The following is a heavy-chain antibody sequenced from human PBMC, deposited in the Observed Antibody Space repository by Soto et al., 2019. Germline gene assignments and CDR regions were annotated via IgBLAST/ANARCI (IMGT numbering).Heavy chain of an antibody. J-gene: IGHJ6*02. V-gene: IGHV1-18*01. CDR1: GYNFSSYG. D-gene: IGHD1-1*01. CDR3: ARGNGQMDV. CDR2: ISAYNGRT. Sequence: QLHLVQSGSEVKKPGASVKVACKASGYNFSSYGISWVRQAPGQGLEWMGWISAYNGRTNYAQKLQGRVTMTTDSSTTTAYMEVRSLRSDDTAVYFCARGNGQMDVWGQGTTVTVSS.